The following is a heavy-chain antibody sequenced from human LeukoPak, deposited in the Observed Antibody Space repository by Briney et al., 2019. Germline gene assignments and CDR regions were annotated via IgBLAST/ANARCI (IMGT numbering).Heavy chain of an antibody. CDR3: ARVGDYALKD. D-gene: IGHD3-16*01. Sequence: SETLSLTCNASGGSITSSYWSWIRQTPGKGLEWIGDIHYSGSTNHNPPLRSRVTLSMDTSKHQFSLKLSSVTPADTAVYYGARVGDYALKDWGQGTLVTVSS. J-gene: IGHJ4*02. V-gene: IGHV4-59*12. CDR1: GGSITSSY. CDR2: IHYSGST.